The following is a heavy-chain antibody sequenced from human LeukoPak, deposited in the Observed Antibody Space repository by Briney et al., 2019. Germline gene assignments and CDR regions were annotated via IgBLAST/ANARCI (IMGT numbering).Heavy chain of an antibody. CDR3: ARVVWFGELAYYFDY. V-gene: IGHV4-30-4*01. J-gene: IGHJ4*02. CDR1: GGSISSGDYY. CDR2: IYYSGST. D-gene: IGHD3-10*01. Sequence: SQTLSLTCTVSGGSISSGDYYWSWIRQPPRKGLEWFGYIYYSGSTYYNPSLKSRVTISVDTSKNQFSLKLSSVTAADTAVYYCARVVWFGELAYYFDYWGQGTLVTVSS.